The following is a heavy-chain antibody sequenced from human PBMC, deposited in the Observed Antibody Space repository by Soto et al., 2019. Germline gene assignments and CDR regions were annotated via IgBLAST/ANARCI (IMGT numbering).Heavy chain of an antibody. CDR2: INHSGST. V-gene: IGHV4-34*01. D-gene: IGHD2-15*01. Sequence: SETLSLTCAVYGGSFSGYYWSWIRQPPGKGLEWIGEINHSGSTNYIPSLKSRVTISVDTSKNQFSLKLISVTAADTAVYYCARDIVVVVAAHAFDIWGQGTMVTVSS. J-gene: IGHJ3*02. CDR1: GGSFSGYY. CDR3: ARDIVVVVAAHAFDI.